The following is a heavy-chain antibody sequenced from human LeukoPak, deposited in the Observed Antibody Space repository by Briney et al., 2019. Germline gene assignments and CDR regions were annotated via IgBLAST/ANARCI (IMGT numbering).Heavy chain of an antibody. Sequence: SETLSLTCAVYGGSFSGYYWSWIRQPPGKGLEWIGEINHSGSTNYNPSLKSRVTRSVDTSKNQFSLKLSSVTAADTAVYYCAREGTVTTFDYWGQGTLVTVSS. CDR1: GGSFSGYY. J-gene: IGHJ4*02. CDR3: AREGTVTTFDY. CDR2: INHSGST. V-gene: IGHV4-34*01. D-gene: IGHD4-17*01.